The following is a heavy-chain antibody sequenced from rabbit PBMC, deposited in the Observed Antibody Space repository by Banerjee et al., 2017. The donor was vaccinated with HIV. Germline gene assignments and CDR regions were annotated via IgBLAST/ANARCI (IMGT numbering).Heavy chain of an antibody. D-gene: IGHD6-1*01. CDR2: IYGGNGRT. V-gene: IGHV1S7*01. J-gene: IGHJ4*01. Sequence: WVRQAPGKGLEWIGMIYGGNGRTHYANWVNGRFTISSDNAQNTVDLQMNSLTAADTATYFCGRDRDGDAGYGSLALWGQGTLVTVS. CDR3: GRDRDGDAGYGSLAL.